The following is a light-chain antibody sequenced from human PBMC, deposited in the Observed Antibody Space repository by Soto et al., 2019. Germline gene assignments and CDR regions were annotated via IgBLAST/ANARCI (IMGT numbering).Light chain of an antibody. Sequence: EIVLTQSPGSLSLSPGERATLSCRASQSFSSTFFAWYQQKPGQAPRLLIYGASSRATGIPDRFSGSGSGTDFTLTISSLEPDDFALYYWAQYASSVTFGEGTKVEIK. CDR1: QSFSSTF. V-gene: IGKV3-20*01. J-gene: IGKJ1*01. CDR2: GAS. CDR3: AQYASSVT.